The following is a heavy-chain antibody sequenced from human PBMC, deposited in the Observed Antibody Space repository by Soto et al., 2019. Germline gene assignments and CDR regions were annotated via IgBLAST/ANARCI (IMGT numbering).Heavy chain of an antibody. V-gene: IGHV5-10-1*01. Sequence: PGESLKISCKGSGYSFTSYWIAWVRQMPGKGLEWMGRIDPSDSYTNYSPSFQGHVTISADKSISTAYLQWSSLKASDTAVYYCARDRLIAAAGTRDYYYGMDVWGQGTTVTVSS. D-gene: IGHD6-13*01. CDR1: GYSFTSYW. J-gene: IGHJ6*02. CDR3: ARDRLIAAAGTRDYYYGMDV. CDR2: IDPSDSYT.